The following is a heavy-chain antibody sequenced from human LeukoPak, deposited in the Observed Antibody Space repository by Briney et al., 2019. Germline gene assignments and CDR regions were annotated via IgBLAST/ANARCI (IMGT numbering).Heavy chain of an antibody. J-gene: IGHJ4*02. CDR3: AKALGYSYEGY. V-gene: IGHV3-23*01. CDR2: ISGSGGTT. D-gene: IGHD5-18*01. CDR1: GFTFSSYA. Sequence: GGSLRLSCAASGFTFSSYAMSWVRQAPGKGLEWVSAISGSGGTTYYADSVKGRLTISRDNSKNTVYVQMNSLRVEDTAVYYCAKALGYSYEGYWGQGTLVTVSS.